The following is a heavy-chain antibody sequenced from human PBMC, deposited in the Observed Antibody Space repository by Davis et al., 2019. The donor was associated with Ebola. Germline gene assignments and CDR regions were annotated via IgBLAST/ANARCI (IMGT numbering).Heavy chain of an antibody. V-gene: IGHV4-39*01. Sequence: SETLSLTCTVSGGSISSSSYYWGWIRQPPGKGLEWIGSIYYSGSTYYNPSLKSRVTISVDTSKNQFSLKLSSVTAADTAVYYCARGWDSSGWKDWGQGTLVTVSS. D-gene: IGHD6-19*01. CDR3: ARGWDSSGWKD. CDR1: GGSISSSSYY. CDR2: IYYSGST. J-gene: IGHJ4*02.